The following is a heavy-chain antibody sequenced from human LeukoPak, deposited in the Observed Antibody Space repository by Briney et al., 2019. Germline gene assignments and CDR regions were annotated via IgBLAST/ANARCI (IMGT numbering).Heavy chain of an antibody. CDR2: INHSGST. J-gene: IGHJ4*02. CDR1: GGSFSGYY. V-gene: IGHV4-34*01. Sequence: SETLSLTCAVYGGSFSGYYWSWIRQPPGKGLEWIGEINHSGSTNYNPSLKSRVTIPVDTSKNQFSLKLSSVTAADTAAYYCARGEIQLWCDYWGQGTLVTVSS. D-gene: IGHD5-18*01. CDR3: ARGEIQLWCDY.